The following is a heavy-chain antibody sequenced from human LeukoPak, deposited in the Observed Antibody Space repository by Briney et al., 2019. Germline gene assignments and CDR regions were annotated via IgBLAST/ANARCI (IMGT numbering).Heavy chain of an antibody. V-gene: IGHV3-30*18. Sequence: PGGSLRLSCAASGFTFSTYGMHWVRQAPGKGLEWVTLISYDGSNKYYADSVKGRFTISRDNSKNTLYLQMDGLRVEDTAVYYCAKDRWAVAGFDYWGQGTLVTVSS. CDR1: GFTFSTYG. CDR3: AKDRWAVAGFDY. CDR2: ISYDGSNK. D-gene: IGHD6-19*01. J-gene: IGHJ4*02.